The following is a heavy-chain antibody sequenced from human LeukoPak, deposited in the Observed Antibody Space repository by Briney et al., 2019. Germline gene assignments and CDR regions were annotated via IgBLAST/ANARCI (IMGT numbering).Heavy chain of an antibody. D-gene: IGHD4-17*01. V-gene: IGHV5-51*01. Sequence: GESLKISCKGSGYSFTNYWIGWVRQLPGKGLEWMGIIYPGDSDTRYSPSFQGQVTISADKSISTAYLQWSSLKASDTAMYYCATSTASRGFDYWGQGTLVTVSS. J-gene: IGHJ4*02. CDR3: ATSTASRGFDY. CDR1: GYSFTNYW. CDR2: IYPGDSDT.